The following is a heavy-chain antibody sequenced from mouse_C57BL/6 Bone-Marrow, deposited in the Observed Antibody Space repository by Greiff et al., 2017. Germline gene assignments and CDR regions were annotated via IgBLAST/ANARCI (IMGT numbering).Heavy chain of an antibody. CDR3: ARSKNRDSWFAY. CDR1: GYAFTNYL. V-gene: IGHV1-54*01. D-gene: IGHD4-1*01. Sequence: VQLQQSGAELVRPGTSVKVSCKASGYAFTNYLIEWVKQRPGQGLEWIGVINPGSGGTNYNEKFKGKATLTADQSSSTAYMQLSSLTSEDSAVYFCARSKNRDSWFAYWGQGTLVTVSA. J-gene: IGHJ3*01. CDR2: INPGSGGT.